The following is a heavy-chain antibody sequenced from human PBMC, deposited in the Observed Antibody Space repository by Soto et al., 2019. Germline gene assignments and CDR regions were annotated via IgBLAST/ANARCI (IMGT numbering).Heavy chain of an antibody. CDR3: ARGDYDILTGSYALDY. CDR2: ISAYNGNT. Sequence: ASVKVSCKASGYTFTSYGNSCVRQAPGQGLEWMGWISAYNGNTNYAQKLQGRVTMTTDTSTSTAYMELRSLRSDDTAVYYCARGDYDILTGSYALDYWGQGTLVTVSS. J-gene: IGHJ4*02. CDR1: GYTFTSYG. V-gene: IGHV1-18*01. D-gene: IGHD3-9*01.